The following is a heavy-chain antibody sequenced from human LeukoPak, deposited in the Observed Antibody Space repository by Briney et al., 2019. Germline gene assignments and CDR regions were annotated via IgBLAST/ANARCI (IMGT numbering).Heavy chain of an antibody. D-gene: IGHD3-22*01. CDR2: IYPGDSDT. CDR1: GYSFTSYW. J-gene: IGHJ4*02. CDR3: ATTYDRSGYGPFDN. Sequence: GESLKISCMGSGYSFTSYWIGWVRQMPGKGLEWMGIIYPGDSDTTYSPSFQGQVTISADKSISTAYLQWSSLKASDTAMYYCATTYDRSGYGPFDNWGQGTLVTVSS. V-gene: IGHV5-51*01.